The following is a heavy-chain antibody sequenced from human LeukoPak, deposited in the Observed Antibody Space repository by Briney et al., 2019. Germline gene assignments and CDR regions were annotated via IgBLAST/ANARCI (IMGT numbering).Heavy chain of an antibody. CDR2: ISRRSRHV. V-gene: IGHV3-21*01. Sequence: GGPLRLSCAASGFTFSDYSMNWVRQAPGKGLEWVSSISRRSRHVYYADSVKGRFTISRDNAKNSLYLQMNSLSAEDTAVYYCACTSGYDFSSYYYYYMDVWGKGTTVTVSS. J-gene: IGHJ6*03. CDR1: GFTFSDYS. D-gene: IGHD5-12*01. CDR3: ACTSGYDFSSYYYYYMDV.